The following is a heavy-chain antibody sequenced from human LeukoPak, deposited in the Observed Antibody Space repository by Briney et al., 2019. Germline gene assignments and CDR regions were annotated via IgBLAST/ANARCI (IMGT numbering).Heavy chain of an antibody. CDR1: GFTFDDYA. CDR2: ITWNSGII. J-gene: IGHJ4*02. D-gene: IGHD1-1*01. CDR3: AAGDDFRIDY. V-gene: IGHV3-9*03. Sequence: GGSLRLSCAASGFTFDDYAMHWVRQAPGKGLEWVSGITWNSGIIGYADSVKGRFTISRDNAKYSLYLQMNSLRAEDMAFYYCAAGDDFRIDYWGQGSLVTVSP.